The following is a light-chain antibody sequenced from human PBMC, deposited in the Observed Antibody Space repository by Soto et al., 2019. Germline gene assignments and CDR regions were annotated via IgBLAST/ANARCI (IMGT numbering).Light chain of an antibody. CDR3: QQYYSTRLT. Sequence: DIVMTQSPDSLAVSLGERATINCKSSQSVLYSSNNKNYLVWYQQKPGQPPKLLIYWASTRESGVPDRFSGSGSGKDFTLTISSLQAEDVAVYYCQQYYSTRLTFGGGTKVEIK. V-gene: IGKV4-1*01. CDR1: QSVLYSSNNKNY. CDR2: WAS. J-gene: IGKJ4*01.